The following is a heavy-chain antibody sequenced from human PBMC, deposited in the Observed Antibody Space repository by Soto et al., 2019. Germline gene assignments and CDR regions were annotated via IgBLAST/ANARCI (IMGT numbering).Heavy chain of an antibody. V-gene: IGHV1-18*04. J-gene: IGHJ6*02. CDR2: ISGHNGKA. CDR3: ARKGYIGNFAMNV. Sequence: ASVKVSCKASGYTFKSYDVMWVRKAPGQGLEWMGWISGHNGKADYAENFQGRVIMTTDTSTATASMDLRGLRSDDTAVYYCARKGYIGNFAMNVWGQGTTVTVSS. D-gene: IGHD5-12*01. CDR1: GYTFKSYD.